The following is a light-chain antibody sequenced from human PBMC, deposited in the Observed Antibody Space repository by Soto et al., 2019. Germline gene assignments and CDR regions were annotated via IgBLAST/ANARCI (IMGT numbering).Light chain of an antibody. Sequence: EIVLTQSPATLSLSPGERATLSCRASQSVSSSLAWYQQKPGQAPRLLIFDAYTRATGIPARFSGSGSGTEFTLTITSLQSEDFAVYYCKQYNAWPRTFGQGTKVDIK. CDR3: KQYNAWPRT. V-gene: IGKV3-15*01. CDR2: DAY. CDR1: QSVSSS. J-gene: IGKJ1*01.